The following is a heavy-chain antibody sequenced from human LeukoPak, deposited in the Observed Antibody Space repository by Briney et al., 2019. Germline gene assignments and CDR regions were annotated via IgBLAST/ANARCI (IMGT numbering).Heavy chain of an antibody. CDR2: ISQSGST. CDR3: ALSTTRVTTRTLDH. V-gene: IGHV4-34*01. D-gene: IGHD4-17*01. CDR1: GGSFSNYF. J-gene: IGHJ4*02. Sequence: SDTLSLTCAVHGGSFSNYFWTWIRQPPGKGLEWMGEISQSGSTRYNPSLESRVSISVDMSNNQTPLRLSSVTAADTAIYFCALSTTRVTTRTLDHWGQGTLVTVSS.